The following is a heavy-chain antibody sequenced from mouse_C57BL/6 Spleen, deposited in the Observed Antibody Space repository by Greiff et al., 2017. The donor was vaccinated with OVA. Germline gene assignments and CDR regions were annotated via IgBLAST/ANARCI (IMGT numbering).Heavy chain of an antibody. J-gene: IGHJ3*01. CDR3: VRHKALHYDAEDGLFAY. V-gene: IGHV10-1*01. Sequence: EVHLVESGGGLVQPKGSLKLSCAASGFSFNTYAMNWVRQAPGKGLEWVARIRSKSNNYATYYADSVKDRFTISRDDSESMLYLQMNNLKTEDTAMYYCVRHKALHYDAEDGLFAYWGQGTLVTVSA. D-gene: IGHD2-4*01. CDR2: IRSKSNNYAT. CDR1: GFSFNTYA.